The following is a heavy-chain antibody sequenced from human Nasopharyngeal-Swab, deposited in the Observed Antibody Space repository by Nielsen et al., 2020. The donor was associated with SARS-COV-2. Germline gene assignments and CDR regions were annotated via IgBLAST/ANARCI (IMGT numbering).Heavy chain of an antibody. V-gene: IGHV4-34*01. Sequence: WIRQPPGKGLEWIGEINHSGSTNYNQSLKSRVTISVDTSKNQFSLKLSSVTAADTAVYYCARGSVVPAAPAVDYFDYWGQGTLVTVSS. J-gene: IGHJ4*02. D-gene: IGHD2-2*01. CDR2: INHSGST. CDR3: ARGSVVPAAPAVDYFDY.